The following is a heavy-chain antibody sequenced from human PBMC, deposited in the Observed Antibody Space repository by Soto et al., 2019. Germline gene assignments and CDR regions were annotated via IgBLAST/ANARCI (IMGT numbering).Heavy chain of an antibody. D-gene: IGHD7-27*01. CDR3: GRDNWGSIDY. V-gene: IGHV4-61*08. CDR2: SSSV. CDR1: GGSVSSGDHA. Sequence: QMQLQESGPGLVKPSETLSLNCVVSGGSVSSGDHAWGWSRQPPGKGLGWIGYSSSVNYNPSLRSRVTISVDTAQNQLSLKLSSVTAADTAVYYCGRDNWGSIDYWGQGTQVTVSS. J-gene: IGHJ4*02.